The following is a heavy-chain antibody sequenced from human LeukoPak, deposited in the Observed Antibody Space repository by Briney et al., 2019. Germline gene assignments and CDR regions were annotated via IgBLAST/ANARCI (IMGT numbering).Heavy chain of an antibody. V-gene: IGHV4-59*01. CDR2: IYYSGST. CDR3: ARSRWFDS. Sequence: SETLSLTCIVSGGSISSYYWSWIRQPPGKGLEWIGYIYYSGSTNYNPSLKSRVTISVDTSKNQFSLKLSSVTAADTAVYYCARSRWFDSWGQGTLVTVSS. CDR1: GGSISSYY. J-gene: IGHJ5*01.